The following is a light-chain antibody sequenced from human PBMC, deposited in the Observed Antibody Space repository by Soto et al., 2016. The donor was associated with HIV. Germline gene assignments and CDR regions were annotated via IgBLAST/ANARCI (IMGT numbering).Light chain of an antibody. CDR2: KAS. CDR3: LQDYNYPWT. Sequence: DIQMTQSPSTLSASVGDRDTITCRASQSISSWLAWYQQKPGKAPKLLIYKASSLESGVPSRFSGSGSGTDFTLTISSLQPEDFATYYCLQDYNYPWTFGQGTKVEIK. J-gene: IGKJ1*01. CDR1: QSISSW. V-gene: IGKV1-5*03.